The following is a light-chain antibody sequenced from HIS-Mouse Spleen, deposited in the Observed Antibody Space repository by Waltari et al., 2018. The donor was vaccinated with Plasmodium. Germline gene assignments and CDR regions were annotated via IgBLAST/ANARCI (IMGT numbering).Light chain of an antibody. CDR1: QRVSSN. J-gene: IGKJ2*01. V-gene: IGKV3-15*01. CDR2: GAS. Sequence: EIVMTLSPATLSVSPGERATLSCRASQRVSSNLAWYQQKPGQAPRLLIYGASTRATGIPARFSGSGSGTEFTLTISSLQSEDFAVYYCQQYNNPRTTFGQGTKLEIK. CDR3: QQYNNPRTT.